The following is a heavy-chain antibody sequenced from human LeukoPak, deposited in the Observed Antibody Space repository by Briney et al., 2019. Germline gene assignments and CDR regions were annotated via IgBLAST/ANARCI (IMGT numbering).Heavy chain of an antibody. Sequence: ASVKVSCKASGGTFSSYAITWVRQALGQGLEWMGVIIPISGTTNYAQKFQGRVTITTDESTNTVYMEVRSLRAEDTAVYYCAKDPYGGKTPDAFDIWGQGTMVTVSS. V-gene: IGHV1-69*05. J-gene: IGHJ3*02. CDR1: GGTFSSYA. CDR2: IIPISGTT. CDR3: AKDPYGGKTPDAFDI. D-gene: IGHD4-23*01.